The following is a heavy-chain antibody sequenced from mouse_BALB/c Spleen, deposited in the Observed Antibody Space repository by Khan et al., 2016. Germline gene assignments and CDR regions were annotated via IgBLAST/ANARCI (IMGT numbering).Heavy chain of an antibody. V-gene: IGHV3-2*02. D-gene: IGHD1-2*01. J-gene: IGHJ4*01. CDR1: GYSITSDYA. CDR2: ISFNGST. Sequence: EVQLQESGPGLVKPSQSLSLTCTVTGYSITSDYAWNWIRKFPGNKLEWMGYISFNGSTSYNPSLKSRISITRDPPKTQLFLKLHSDTTENTATYYCARSPDYGYDYAMDYWGQRTSVTVSS. CDR3: ARSPDYGYDYAMDY.